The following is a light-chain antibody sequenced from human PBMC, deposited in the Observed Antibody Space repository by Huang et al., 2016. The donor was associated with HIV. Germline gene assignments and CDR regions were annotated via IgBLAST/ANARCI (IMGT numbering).Light chain of an antibody. Sequence: ETVMAQSPGTLSVSPGERVTLSCRASQSVSSNVAWYQQKPGKAPRLLIYGASTRATDIPARFSGSGSGTEFTLTISSLQSEDFAVYYCQHYHDWPFSFGPGTKVDI. CDR3: QHYHDWPFS. CDR1: QSVSSN. V-gene: IGKV3-15*01. CDR2: GAS. J-gene: IGKJ3*01.